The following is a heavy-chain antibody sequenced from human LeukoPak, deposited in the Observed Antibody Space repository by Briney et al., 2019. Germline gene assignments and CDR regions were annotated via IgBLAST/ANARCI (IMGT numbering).Heavy chain of an antibody. CDR2: ISSSGETK. CDR3: AGDQYGTRLD. J-gene: IGHJ4*02. D-gene: IGHD1-1*01. V-gene: IGHV3-48*03. Sequence: GSLRLSCAASGFTISSYEMNWVRQAPGKGLEWVSHISSSGETKTYADSVQGRFTISRDNAKNSLYLQMNSLRAEDTAIYYCAGDQYGTRLDWGQGTLVTVSS. CDR1: GFTISSYE.